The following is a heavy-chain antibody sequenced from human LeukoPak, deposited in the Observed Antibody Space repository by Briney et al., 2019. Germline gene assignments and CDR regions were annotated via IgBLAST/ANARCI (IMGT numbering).Heavy chain of an antibody. CDR1: GGSISSYY. J-gene: IGHJ3*02. CDR2: IYYSGST. V-gene: IGHV4-59*01. CDR3: ARDLSDPYYYDGSGYLPYAFDI. D-gene: IGHD3-22*01. Sequence: SETLSLTCTVSGGSISSYYWSWIRQPPGKGLEWIGYIYYSGSTNYNPSLKSRVTISVDTSKNQFSLKLSSVTAADTAVYYCARDLSDPYYYDGSGYLPYAFDIWGQGTVVTVSS.